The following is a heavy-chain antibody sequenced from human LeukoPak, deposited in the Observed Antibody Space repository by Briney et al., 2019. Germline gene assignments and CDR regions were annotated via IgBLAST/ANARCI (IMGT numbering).Heavy chain of an antibody. J-gene: IGHJ6*02. CDR1: GGTFSGYY. Sequence: PSETLSLTCAVYGGTFSGYYWSWIRQPPGKGLEWIGEINHSGSTNYNPSLKSRVTISVDTSKNQFSLKLSSVTAADTAAYYCARGATIFGVVIGRYYYYYGMDVWGQGTTVTVSS. D-gene: IGHD3-3*01. CDR2: INHSGST. CDR3: ARGATIFGVVIGRYYYYYGMDV. V-gene: IGHV4-34*01.